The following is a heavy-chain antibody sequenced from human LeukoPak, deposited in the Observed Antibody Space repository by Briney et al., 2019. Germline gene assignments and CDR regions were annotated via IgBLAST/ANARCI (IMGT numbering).Heavy chain of an antibody. CDR2: INPSGGST. Sequence: ASVKVSCKASGYTFTGYYMHWLRQAPGQGLEWMGMINPSGGSTSHAQKFQGRVTMTTDTSTSTAYMELRSLRSDDTAVYYCARPGVGATSSFDYWGQGTLVTVSS. CDR3: ARPGVGATSSFDY. V-gene: IGHV1-46*01. J-gene: IGHJ4*02. D-gene: IGHD1-26*01. CDR1: GYTFTGYY.